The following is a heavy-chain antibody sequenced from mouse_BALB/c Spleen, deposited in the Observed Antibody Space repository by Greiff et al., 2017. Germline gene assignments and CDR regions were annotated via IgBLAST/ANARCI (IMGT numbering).Heavy chain of an antibody. D-gene: IGHD2-1*01. CDR3: ASYYGNYYFDY. J-gene: IGHJ2*01. V-gene: IGHV14-3*02. CDR1: GFNIKDTY. CDR2: IDPANGNT. Sequence: VQLQQSGAELVKPGASVKLSCTASGFNIKDTYMHWVKQMPEQGLEWIGRIDPANGNTKYDPKFQGKATITADTSSNTAYLQLSSLTSEDTAVYYCASYYGNYYFDYWGQGTTLTVSS.